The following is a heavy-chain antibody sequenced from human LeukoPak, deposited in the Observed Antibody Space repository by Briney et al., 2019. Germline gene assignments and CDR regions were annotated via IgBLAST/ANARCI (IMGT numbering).Heavy chain of an antibody. CDR3: ARDSGAYCGGDCYPTAGNYFDY. D-gene: IGHD2-21*02. Sequence: SETLSLTCAVYGGSFSGYYWSWIRQPPGKGLEWIGEINHSGSTNYNPSLKSRVTISVDTSKNQFSPKLSSVTAADTAVYYCARDSGAYCGGDCYPTAGNYFDYWGQGTLVTVSS. CDR1: GGSFSGYY. J-gene: IGHJ4*02. V-gene: IGHV4-34*01. CDR2: INHSGST.